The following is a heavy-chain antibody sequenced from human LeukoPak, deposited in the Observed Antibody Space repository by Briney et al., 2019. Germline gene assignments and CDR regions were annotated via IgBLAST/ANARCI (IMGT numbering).Heavy chain of an antibody. V-gene: IGHV4-34*01. CDR2: INHSGST. J-gene: IGHJ5*02. Sequence: SETPSLTCAAYGGSFSGYYWSWIRQPPGKGLEWIGEINHSGSTNYNPSLKSRVTISVDTSKNQFSLKLSSVTAADTAVYYCARNEKTDIVVVVAATGPWFDPWGQGTLVTVSS. CDR3: ARNEKTDIVVVVAATGPWFDP. D-gene: IGHD2-15*01. CDR1: GGSFSGYY.